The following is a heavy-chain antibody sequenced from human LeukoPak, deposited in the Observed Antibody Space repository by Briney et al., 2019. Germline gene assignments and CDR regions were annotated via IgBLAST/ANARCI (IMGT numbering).Heavy chain of an antibody. CDR3: ARDGTAQQLVHYFDY. CDR1: GFSVSSNF. Sequence: GGSLRLSCAASGFSVSSNFMSWVRQAPGKGLEWVSLIYSGSDTYYADSVKGRFTISRDNSKNTVYLQMNSLRVEDTAVYYCARDGTAQQLVHYFDYWGQGILVTVSS. J-gene: IGHJ4*02. V-gene: IGHV3-53*01. CDR2: IYSGSDT. D-gene: IGHD6-13*01.